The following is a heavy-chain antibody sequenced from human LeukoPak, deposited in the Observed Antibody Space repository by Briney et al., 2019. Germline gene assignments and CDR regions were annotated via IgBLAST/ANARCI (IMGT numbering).Heavy chain of an antibody. CDR3: AKGYSSGWYGY. CDR2: ISGSGGST. J-gene: IGHJ4*02. D-gene: IGHD6-19*01. CDR1: GGSISSNDYS. V-gene: IGHV3-23*01. Sequence: ETLSLTCTVSGGSISSNDYSWAWIRQAPGKGLEWVSTISGSGGSTYYADSVKGRFTISRDNSKNTLYVHMNSLRAEDTAVYYCAKGYSSGWYGYWGQGTLVTVSS.